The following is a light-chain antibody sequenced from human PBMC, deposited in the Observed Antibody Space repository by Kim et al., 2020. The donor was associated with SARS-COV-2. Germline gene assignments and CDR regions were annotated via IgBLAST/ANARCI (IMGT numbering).Light chain of an antibody. CDR3: LQHHTYPYT. CDR2: AAS. Sequence: SASVGDRVTIACRASQDINIYLAWFQQNPGKVPRRLIYAASSLQSGVPSRFSGSGSGTEFTLTISSLQPEDFTTYYCLQHHTYPYTFGQGTKLEI. J-gene: IGKJ2*01. CDR1: QDINIY. V-gene: IGKV1-17*03.